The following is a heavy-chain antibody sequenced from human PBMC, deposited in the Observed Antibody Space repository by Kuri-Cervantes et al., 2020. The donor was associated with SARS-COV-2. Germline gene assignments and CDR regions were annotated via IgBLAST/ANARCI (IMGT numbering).Heavy chain of an antibody. D-gene: IGHD2-2*02. V-gene: IGHV4-39*07. Sequence: SETLSLTCTVSGGSISSSSYYWGWIRQPPGKGLEWIGAIYFSGSTFYNPSLTSRVTISIDTSKNQFSLKLSSVTAADTVLYYCARIFVPAAILTDGWYFDLWGRGTLVTVSS. CDR2: IYFSGST. CDR1: GGSISSSSYY. J-gene: IGHJ2*01. CDR3: ARIFVPAAILTDGWYFDL.